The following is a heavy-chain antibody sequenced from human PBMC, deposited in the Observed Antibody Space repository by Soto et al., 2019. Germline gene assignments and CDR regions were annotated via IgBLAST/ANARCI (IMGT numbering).Heavy chain of an antibody. CDR2: IYYSGST. D-gene: IGHD2-15*01. CDR1: GGSISSYY. CDR3: ARMVRSNWFDP. Sequence: SETLSLTCTVSGGSISSYYWSWIRQPPGKGLEWIGYIYYSGSTNYNPSLKSRVTISVDTSKNQFSLKLSSVTAADTAVYYCARMVRSNWFDPWGQGTLVTVSS. V-gene: IGHV4-59*01. J-gene: IGHJ5*02.